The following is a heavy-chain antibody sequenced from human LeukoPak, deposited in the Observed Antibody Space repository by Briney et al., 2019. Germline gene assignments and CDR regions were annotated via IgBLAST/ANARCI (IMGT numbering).Heavy chain of an antibody. Sequence: GGSLRLSCAASGFTFSSYAMHWVRQAPGKGLEWVAVISYDGSNKYYADSVKGRFTISRDNSKNTLYLQMNSLRAEDTAVYYCAKGSYSGSYYAPYYFDYWGQGTLVTVSS. D-gene: IGHD1-26*01. V-gene: IGHV3-30-3*01. J-gene: IGHJ4*02. CDR2: ISYDGSNK. CDR1: GFTFSSYA. CDR3: AKGSYSGSYYAPYYFDY.